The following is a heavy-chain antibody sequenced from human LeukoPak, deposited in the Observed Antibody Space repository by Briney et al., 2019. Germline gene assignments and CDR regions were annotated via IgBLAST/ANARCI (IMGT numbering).Heavy chain of an antibody. CDR1: GGSISNSNYY. J-gene: IGHJ4*02. V-gene: IGHV4-39*01. Sequence: SQTLSLTCTVSGGSISNSNYYWGWIRQPPGKGLEWIGGAYYSGTTYYSPSLKSRVTISVDTSRNHFSLNLNSVTAADTAVYYCARHSSSAWYYYFDYWGQGSFVTVSS. CDR3: ARHSSSAWYYYFDY. D-gene: IGHD6-19*01. CDR2: AYYSGTT.